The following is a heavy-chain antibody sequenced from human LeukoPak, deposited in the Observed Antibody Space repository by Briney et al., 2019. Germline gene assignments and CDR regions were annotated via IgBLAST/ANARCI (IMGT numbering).Heavy chain of an antibody. CDR2: INPNSGDT. J-gene: IGHJ4*02. CDR1: GYTFTAYH. Sequence: ASVKVSCKASGYTFTAYHMHWVRQAPGQGLEWMGRINPNSGDTNYAQKFQGRVTMTRDTSISTAYMELSRLRSDDTAVYYCTRDYCSSTSCLFDYWGQGTLVSVSS. CDR3: TRDYCSSTSCLFDY. V-gene: IGHV1-2*06. D-gene: IGHD2-2*01.